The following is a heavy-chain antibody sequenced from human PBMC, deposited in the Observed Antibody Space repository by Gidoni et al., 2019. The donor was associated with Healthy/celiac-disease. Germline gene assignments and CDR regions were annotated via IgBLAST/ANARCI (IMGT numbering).Heavy chain of an antibody. Sequence: QVQLQQWGAGLLKPSETLSLTCAVYGGSFSGYYWSWIRQPPGKGLELIGEINHSGSTNYNPSLKSRVTISVDTSKNQFSLKLSSVTAADTAVYYCARARRTYCGGDCYSRYYGMDVWGQGTTVTVSS. CDR3: ARARRTYCGGDCYSRYYGMDV. D-gene: IGHD2-21*02. CDR2: INHSGST. V-gene: IGHV4-34*01. CDR1: GGSFSGYY. J-gene: IGHJ6*02.